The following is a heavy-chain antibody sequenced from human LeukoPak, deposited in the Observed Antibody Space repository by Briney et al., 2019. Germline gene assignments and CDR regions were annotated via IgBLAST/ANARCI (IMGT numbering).Heavy chain of an antibody. Sequence: ASVKVSCKASGGTFSSYAISWVRQAPGQGLEWMGWINPNSGGTNYAQKFQGRVTMTRDTSISTAYMELSRLRSDDTAVYYCASSYIVVVPAAMGFDPWGQGTLVTVSS. CDR2: INPNSGGT. D-gene: IGHD2-2*01. J-gene: IGHJ5*02. CDR3: ASSYIVVVPAAMGFDP. V-gene: IGHV1-2*02. CDR1: GGTFSSYA.